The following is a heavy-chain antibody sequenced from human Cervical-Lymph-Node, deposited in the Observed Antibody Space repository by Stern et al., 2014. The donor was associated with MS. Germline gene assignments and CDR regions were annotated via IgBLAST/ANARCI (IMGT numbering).Heavy chain of an antibody. V-gene: IGHV1-58*02. CDR2: VVVFNGDV. J-gene: IGHJ5*02. CDR1: GITFSHSA. CDR3: ASERYTYYDDQRPPGGFDP. D-gene: IGHD5-18*01. Sequence: QLVESGPEVKKPGTSVKVSCKASGITFSHSAIQWLRQARGQRPEWIGWVVVFNGDVNYAQRFQERVTITRDMSTSTVYMELRSLKSEDTAIYYCASERYTYYDDQRPPGGFDPWGQGTLVTVSS.